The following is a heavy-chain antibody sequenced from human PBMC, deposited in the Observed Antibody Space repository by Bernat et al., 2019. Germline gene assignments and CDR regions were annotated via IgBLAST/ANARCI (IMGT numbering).Heavy chain of an antibody. Sequence: QVQLVQSGAEVKKPGASVKVSCKASGYTFTSYAMHWVRQAPGQRLEWMGWINAGNGNTKYSQKFQGRVTITRDTSACTAYMVLSSLRSDDTAVYYCARGTIQPLLYSLDYWGQGTLVTVSS. V-gene: IGHV1-3*01. CDR1: GYTFTSYA. J-gene: IGHJ4*02. D-gene: IGHD2-2*02. CDR3: ARGTIQPLLYSLDY. CDR2: INAGNGNT.